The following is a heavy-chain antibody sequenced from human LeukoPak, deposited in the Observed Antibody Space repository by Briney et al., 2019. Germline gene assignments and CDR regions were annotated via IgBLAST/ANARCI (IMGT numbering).Heavy chain of an antibody. J-gene: IGHJ5*02. V-gene: IGHV3-7*01. D-gene: IGHD3-22*01. Sequence: PGGSLRLSCAASGFTFSSNWMSWVRQAPGKGLEWVANINQDESVKYYVDSVKGRFTISRDNAKNSLYLQMNSLRAEDTAVYYCARDNNEYYYDSSGYYVNCWFDPWGQGTLVTVSS. CDR2: INQDESVK. CDR3: ARDNNEYYYDSSGYYVNCWFDP. CDR1: GFTFSSNW.